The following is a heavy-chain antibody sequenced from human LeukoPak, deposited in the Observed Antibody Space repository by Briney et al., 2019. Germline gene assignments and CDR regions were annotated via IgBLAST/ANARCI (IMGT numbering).Heavy chain of an antibody. CDR1: GFTFSSYG. D-gene: IGHD6-19*01. CDR3: AKSGSGWYHDAFDI. V-gene: IGHV3-30*18. J-gene: IGHJ3*02. Sequence: GSLRLSCAASGFTFSSYGTHWVRQAPGKGLEWVAVISYDGSNKYYADSVKGRFTISRDNSKNTLYLQMNSLRAEDTAVYYCAKSGSGWYHDAFDIWGQGTMVTVSS. CDR2: ISYDGSNK.